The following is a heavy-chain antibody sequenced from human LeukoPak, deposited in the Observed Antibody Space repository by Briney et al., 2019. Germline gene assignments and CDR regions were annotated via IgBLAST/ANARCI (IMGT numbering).Heavy chain of an antibody. CDR1: GYTFTGYY. J-gene: IGHJ4*02. CDR3: ARLAVAGTSY. D-gene: IGHD6-19*01. Sequence: ASVKVSCKASGYTFTGYYMHWVRQAAGQGLEWMGWINPNSGGTNYAQKFQGRVTMTRDTSISTAYMELSRLRSDDTAVYYCARLAVAGTSYWGQGTLVTVSS. V-gene: IGHV1-2*02. CDR2: INPNSGGT.